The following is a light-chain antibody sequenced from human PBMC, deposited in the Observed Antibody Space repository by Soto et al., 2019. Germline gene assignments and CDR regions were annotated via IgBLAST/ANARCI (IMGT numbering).Light chain of an antibody. J-gene: IGLJ1*01. CDR2: FNT. CDR3: SSYAGSSNV. Sequence: QSVLTQPPSASGTPGQRVTFSCSGSGSNIGSNAVNWYQQLPGTAPKLLIYFNTQRPSWVPDRFSGSKSGNTASLTVSVLQAEDEADYYCSSYAGSSNVFGTGTKLTVI. V-gene: IGLV1-44*01. CDR1: GSNIGSNA.